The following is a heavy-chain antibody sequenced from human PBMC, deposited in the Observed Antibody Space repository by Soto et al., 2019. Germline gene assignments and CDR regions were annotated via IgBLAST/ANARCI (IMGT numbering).Heavy chain of an antibody. V-gene: IGHV3-74*01. Sequence: EVQLVESGGGLVQPGGSLRLSCAASGFTFSSYWLHWVRQAPGKGLVWLSRINSDGSSTNYADSVKGRFTISRDNAKSTLYLQLNSVRAEDTAVYDCARKGAVAGFGYWGQGTLVTVSS. CDR2: INSDGSST. CDR1: GFTFSSYW. CDR3: ARKGAVAGFGY. D-gene: IGHD6-19*01. J-gene: IGHJ4*02.